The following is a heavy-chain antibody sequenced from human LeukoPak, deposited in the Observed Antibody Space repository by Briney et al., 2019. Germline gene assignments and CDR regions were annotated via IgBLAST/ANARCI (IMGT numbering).Heavy chain of an antibody. CDR2: IYYSGST. J-gene: IGHJ4*02. CDR1: GGSISSYY. Sequence: SETLSLTCTVSGGSISSYYWSWIRQPPGKGLEWIGYIYYSGSTNYNPSLKRRVTISVDTSKNQFSLKLSSVTAADTAVYYCASSSGGSYGGAFDYWGQGTLVTVSS. D-gene: IGHD1-26*01. CDR3: ASSSGGSYGGAFDY. V-gene: IGHV4-59*01.